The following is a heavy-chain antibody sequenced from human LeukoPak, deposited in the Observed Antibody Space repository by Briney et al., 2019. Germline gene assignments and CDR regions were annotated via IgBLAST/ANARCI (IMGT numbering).Heavy chain of an antibody. J-gene: IGHJ4*02. V-gene: IGHV3-23*01. CDR1: GFTFSSNS. D-gene: IGHD6-19*01. CDR3: AKALAGYSSGWYIDY. CDR2: ISGSGDSI. Sequence: PGGSLRLSCAASGFTFSSNSMTWVRQTPGKGLEWVSGISGSGDSIFYADSVKGRFTISRDNSRNTLYLQMSSLRPEDTAVYYCAKALAGYSSGWYIDYWGQGTLVTVSS.